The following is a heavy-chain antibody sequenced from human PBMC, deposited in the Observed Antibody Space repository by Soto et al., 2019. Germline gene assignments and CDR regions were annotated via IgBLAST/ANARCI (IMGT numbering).Heavy chain of an antibody. V-gene: IGHV3-30*18. J-gene: IGHJ4*02. Sequence: VQLVESGGGVVQPGRSLRLSCAASGFTFSDYAMHWVRQAPGQGLEWVAVVSHDGRNTHYADSVKGRFTISRDSSKNTVSLGMNSLIAEDTAFDYVAKGGRQWVVTSDFNYWVQGALVTVSS. CDR1: GFTFSDYA. CDR2: VSHDGRNT. D-gene: IGHD6-19*01. CDR3: AKGGRQWVVTSDFNY.